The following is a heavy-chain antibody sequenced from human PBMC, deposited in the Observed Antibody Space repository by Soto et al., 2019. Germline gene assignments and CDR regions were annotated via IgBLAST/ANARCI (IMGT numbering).Heavy chain of an antibody. CDR3: ARRHGHDIDDYY. Sequence: SETLSLTCTVSSCSISSYYWSWIRQPPGKGLEWIGDINYSGSTNSNPSLKSRVTISVDTSKNQFSLKLSSVTAADTAVYFCARRHGHDIDDYYWGQGILVTVSS. V-gene: IGHV4-59*08. CDR1: SCSISSYY. J-gene: IGHJ4*02. CDR2: INYSGST. D-gene: IGHD3-9*01.